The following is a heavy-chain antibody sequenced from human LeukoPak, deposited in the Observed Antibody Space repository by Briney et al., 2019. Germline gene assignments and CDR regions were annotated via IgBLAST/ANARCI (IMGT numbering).Heavy chain of an antibody. J-gene: IGHJ3*02. D-gene: IGHD2-21*02. Sequence: ASVKVSCKASGYTFTSYYMRWVRQAPGQGLAWMGIINPSGGSTSYAQKFQGRVTMTRDMSTSTVYMELSSLRSEDTAVYYCAIAYCGGDCYSGRGYNAFDIWGQGTMVTVSS. CDR2: INPSGGST. CDR1: GYTFTSYY. CDR3: AIAYCGGDCYSGRGYNAFDI. V-gene: IGHV1-46*01.